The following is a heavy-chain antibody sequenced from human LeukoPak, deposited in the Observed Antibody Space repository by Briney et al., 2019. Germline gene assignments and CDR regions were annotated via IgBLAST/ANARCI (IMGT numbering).Heavy chain of an antibody. V-gene: IGHV4-39*07. J-gene: IGHJ4*02. CDR3: ARARVLRYFDWLSYFDY. Sequence: PSETLSLTCTVSGGSISSSSYYWGWIRQPPGKGLEWIGSIYYSGSTYYNPSLKSRVTISVDTSKNQFSLKLSSVTAAGTAVYYCARARVLRYFDWLSYFDYWGQGTLVTVSS. CDR2: IYYSGST. D-gene: IGHD3-9*01. CDR1: GGSISSSSYY.